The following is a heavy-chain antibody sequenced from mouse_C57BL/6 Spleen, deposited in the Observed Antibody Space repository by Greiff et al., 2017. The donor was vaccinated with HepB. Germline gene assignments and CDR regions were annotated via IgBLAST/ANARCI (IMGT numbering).Heavy chain of an antibody. J-gene: IGHJ4*01. CDR2: IYPGDGDT. V-gene: IGHV1-82*01. D-gene: IGHD1-1*01. CDR1: GYAFSSSW. CDR3: APYYYGSSYAMDD. Sequence: QVQLQQSGPELVKPGASVKISCKASGYAFSSSWMNWVKQRPGKGLEWIGRIYPGDGDTNYNGKFKGKATLTADKSSSTAYMQLSSLSSEDSAVYFCAPYYYGSSYAMDDWGPGTSVTGSS.